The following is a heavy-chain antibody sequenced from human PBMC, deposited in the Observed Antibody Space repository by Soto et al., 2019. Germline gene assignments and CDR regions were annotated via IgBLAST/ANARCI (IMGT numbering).Heavy chain of an antibody. Sequence: SETLSLTCAVYGGSFSGYYWSWIRQPPGKGLEWIGEINHSGSTIYNPSLKSRVTISVSTSTNKISLKLRSVTAADTAVYYCATGYSGYDAPGYYYYMDVWGKGTTVTVSS. V-gene: IGHV4-34*01. D-gene: IGHD5-12*01. J-gene: IGHJ6*03. CDR1: GGSFSGYY. CDR2: INHSGST. CDR3: ATGYSGYDAPGYYYYMDV.